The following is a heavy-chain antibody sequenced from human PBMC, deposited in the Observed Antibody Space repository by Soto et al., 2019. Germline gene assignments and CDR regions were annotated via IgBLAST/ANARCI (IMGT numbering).Heavy chain of an antibody. CDR2: IYHSGST. D-gene: IGHD6-13*01. CDR3: AKAAPQQPVLGV. CDR1: GGSISSSNW. V-gene: IGHV4-4*02. J-gene: IGHJ6*02. Sequence: SETLSLTCAVSGGSISSSNWWCWVRQPPGKGLEWIGGIYHSGSTNYNPSLNSRVTISVDKSKNQFSLKLSSVTAADTGVYYWAKAAPQQPVLGVWGQGTTVTVSS.